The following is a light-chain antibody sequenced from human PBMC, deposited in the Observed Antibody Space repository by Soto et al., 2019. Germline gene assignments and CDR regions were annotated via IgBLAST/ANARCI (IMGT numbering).Light chain of an antibody. CDR1: QSVSSSY. V-gene: IGKV3-20*01. Sequence: EIVLTQSPGTLSLSPGERATLSFRASQSVSSSYLAWYRQKPGQAPRLLIYNASSRATGIPDRFSGSGSGTDFTLTINRLEPEDFAVYYCQQYGNSRGTFGQGTKVDIK. J-gene: IGKJ1*01. CDR3: QQYGNSRGT. CDR2: NAS.